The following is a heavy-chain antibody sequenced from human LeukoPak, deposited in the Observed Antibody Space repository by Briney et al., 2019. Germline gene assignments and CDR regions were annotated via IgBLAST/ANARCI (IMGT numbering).Heavy chain of an antibody. Sequence: NPSETLSLTCTVSGGSMTYYFWSWVRQPAGKGLEWIGRIYTNDNSNYNPSLKSRVTMPIDTSKNQFSLRLRSVTAADTAIYYCARESTTLGSPYYFDFWGPGTWVTVSS. V-gene: IGHV4-4*07. CDR1: GGSMTYYF. CDR3: ARESTTLGSPYYFDF. D-gene: IGHD1/OR15-1a*01. J-gene: IGHJ4*02. CDR2: IYTNDNS.